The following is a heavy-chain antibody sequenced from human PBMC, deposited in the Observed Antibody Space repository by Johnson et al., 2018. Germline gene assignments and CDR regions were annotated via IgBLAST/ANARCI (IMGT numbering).Heavy chain of an antibody. CDR3: TRGMVRGVSAFDI. Sequence: VQLVESGGGLIQPGGSLRLSCAASGFTVSSNYMSWVRQAPGKGLEWVSVVYTAGDTYYADSVKGRFTISRDISKNTLYLHMNNLGAEDTAVDYCTRGMVRGVSAFDISGQGTMVTVSS. CDR2: VYTAGDT. V-gene: IGHV3-53*01. CDR1: GFTVSSNY. J-gene: IGHJ3*02. D-gene: IGHD3-10*01.